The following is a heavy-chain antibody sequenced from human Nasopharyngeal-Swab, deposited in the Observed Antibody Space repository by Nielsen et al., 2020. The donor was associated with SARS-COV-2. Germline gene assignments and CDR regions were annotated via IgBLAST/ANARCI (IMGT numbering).Heavy chain of an antibody. CDR3: ARDTPLNQSYGMDV. V-gene: IGHV3-7*01. CDR1: AFTFSSYW. Sequence: GESLKISCAASAFTFSSYWMSWVRQAPGKGLEWVANIKQDGSEKYYVDSVKGRFTISRDNAKNSLYLQMNSLRAEDTAVYYCARDTPLNQSYGMDVWGQGTTVIVSS. J-gene: IGHJ6*02. CDR2: IKQDGSEK.